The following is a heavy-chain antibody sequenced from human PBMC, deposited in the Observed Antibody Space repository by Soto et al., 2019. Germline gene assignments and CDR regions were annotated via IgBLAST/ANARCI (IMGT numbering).Heavy chain of an antibody. CDR3: ARGDIVVVPADHNWFDP. CDR2: ISAYNGNT. Sequence: GASVKVSCKASGYTFTSYGISWVRQAPGQGLEWMGWISAYNGNTNYAQKLQGRVTMTTDTSTSTAYMELRSLRSDDTAVYYCARGDIVVVPADHNWFDPWGQGPLVTVSS. J-gene: IGHJ5*02. CDR1: GYTFTSYG. D-gene: IGHD2-2*01. V-gene: IGHV1-18*01.